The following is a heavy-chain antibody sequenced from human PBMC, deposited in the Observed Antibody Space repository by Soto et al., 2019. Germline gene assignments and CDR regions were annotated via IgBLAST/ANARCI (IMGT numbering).Heavy chain of an antibody. CDR3: ARARLRAVYAFDF. Sequence: PSETLSLTCTLSGVSITSGAYYWTWVRQHPGKGLEGSGYIYYNGNTYCSPSLKSRLTISIDTSKKQFSLKLSSVTAADTAMYYCARARLRAVYAFDFWGQGTMVTVS. D-gene: IGHD4-17*01. V-gene: IGHV4-31*03. CDR1: GVSITSGAYY. J-gene: IGHJ3*01. CDR2: IYYNGNT.